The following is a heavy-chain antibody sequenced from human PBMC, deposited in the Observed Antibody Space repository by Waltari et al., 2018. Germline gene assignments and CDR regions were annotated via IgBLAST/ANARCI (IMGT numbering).Heavy chain of an antibody. CDR1: GYTFTDYY. D-gene: IGHD3-10*01. J-gene: IGHJ3*02. V-gene: IGHV1-69-2*01. CDR3: ATALGDRSSASRAFDI. Sequence: EVQLLQSGTELKKPGTTVKISCQVSGYTFTDYYIHWVQQAPGKGPHWMGLVDPEEGEKIYAEKFQGRVTITADTSTDTAYMELSSLRSEDTAVYYCATALGDRSSASRAFDIWGLGTMITVSS. CDR2: VDPEEGEK.